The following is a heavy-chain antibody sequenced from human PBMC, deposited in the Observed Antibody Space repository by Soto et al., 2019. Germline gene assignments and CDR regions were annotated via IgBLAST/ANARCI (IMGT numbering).Heavy chain of an antibody. CDR2: INGGGDT. V-gene: IGHV3-53*02. Sequence: EVQLVETGGGLIQPGGSLRLSCAASGFTISDKYMSWVRQAPGKGLEWVSVINGGGDTFYPDSVKFRFTISRDDSENTLYLQMNNLRSEDTAIYYCARRTKLPTTTTVSWAVEFWGTGTLVTVSS. CDR3: ARRTKLPTTTTVSWAVEF. J-gene: IGHJ4*02. CDR1: GFTISDKY. D-gene: IGHD1-1*01.